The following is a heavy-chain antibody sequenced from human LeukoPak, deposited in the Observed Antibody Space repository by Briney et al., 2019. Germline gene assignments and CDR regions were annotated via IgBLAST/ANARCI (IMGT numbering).Heavy chain of an antibody. V-gene: IGHV5-51*01. CDR1: GYSFNTYW. CDR2: NYPGDSDT. Sequence: GESLKISCRGSGYSFNTYWIGWVRQLPGKGLEWMGINYPGDSDTRYSPSFQGQVTMSADKSINTAYLQWSSLTASDTAMYYCARRQGCSSTSCPPDYWGQGTLVTVSS. D-gene: IGHD2-2*01. CDR3: ARRQGCSSTSCPPDY. J-gene: IGHJ4*02.